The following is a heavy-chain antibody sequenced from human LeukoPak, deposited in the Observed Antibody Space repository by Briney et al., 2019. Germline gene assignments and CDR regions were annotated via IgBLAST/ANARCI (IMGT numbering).Heavy chain of an antibody. J-gene: IGHJ4*02. CDR2: ISGSGGST. V-gene: IGHV3-23*01. CDR1: GFTFSSYA. CDR3: AKDQIGSYYFDY. D-gene: IGHD1-26*01. Sequence: GGSLRLSCAASGFTFSSYAMSWVRQAPGKGLEWISAISGSGGSTYYADSVKGRFTISRDNSKNTLYLQMNSLRAEDTAVYYCAKDQIGSYYFDYWGQGTLVTVSS.